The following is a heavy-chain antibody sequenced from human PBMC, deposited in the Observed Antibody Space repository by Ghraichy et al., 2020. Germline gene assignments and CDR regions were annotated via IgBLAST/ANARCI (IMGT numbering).Heavy chain of an antibody. V-gene: IGHV4-39*01. CDR1: GASTGSSSYY. J-gene: IGHJ4*02. Sequence: SETLSLTCTVSGASTGSSSYYWGWIRQPPGKGLEWIGSIYYSGSTYYNPSLKSRVTISVDTSKNQFSLYYCARQGATTVTPAAFVDFWGQGTLVTVSS. D-gene: IGHD4-17*01. CDR2: IYYSGST. CDR3: FVDF.